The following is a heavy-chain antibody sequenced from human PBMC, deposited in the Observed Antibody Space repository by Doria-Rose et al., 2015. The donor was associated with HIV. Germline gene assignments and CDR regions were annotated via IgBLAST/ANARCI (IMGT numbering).Heavy chain of an antibody. CDR3: AREFGSSWYPPYYFDY. Sequence: GRSLRLSCAASGFTFRSFAVHWVRQTPGKGLEWVALISFDGSKRYYADSVRGRFTISRDNSKNTLYLQMSSLKPEDTALYYCAREFGSSWYPPYYFDYWGQGTLVTVSS. CDR1: GFTFRSFA. CDR2: ISFDGSKR. V-gene: IGHV3-30-3*01. D-gene: IGHD6-13*01. J-gene: IGHJ4*02.